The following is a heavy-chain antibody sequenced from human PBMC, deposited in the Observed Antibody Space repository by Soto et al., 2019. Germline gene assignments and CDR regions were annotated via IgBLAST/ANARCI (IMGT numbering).Heavy chain of an antibody. CDR1: GGTFSSYA. CDR2: IIPIFGTA. D-gene: IGHD3-9*01. J-gene: IGHJ4*02. V-gene: IGHV1-69*05. Sequence: SVKVSCKASGGTFSSYAISWVRQAPGQGLEWMGGIIPIFGTANYAQKLQGRVTMTTDTSTSTAYMELRSLRSDDTAVYYCARNDILTELDYWGQGTLVTVSS. CDR3: ARNDILTELDY.